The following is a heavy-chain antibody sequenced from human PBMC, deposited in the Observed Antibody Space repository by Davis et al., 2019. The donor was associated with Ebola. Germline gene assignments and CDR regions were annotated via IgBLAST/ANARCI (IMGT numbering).Heavy chain of an antibody. V-gene: IGHV1-46*03. CDR3: ARANVGSPRNYFDY. J-gene: IGHJ4*02. Sequence: AASVKVSCKASGYTFTRYYIRWVRQAPGQGLEWMGIINPSGGSTSYAQKFQGRVTMTRDTSTSTFYMEVSSLRSEDTAVYYCARANVGSPRNYFDYWGQGTLVTVSS. CDR1: GYTFTRYY. D-gene: IGHD1-26*01. CDR2: INPSGGST.